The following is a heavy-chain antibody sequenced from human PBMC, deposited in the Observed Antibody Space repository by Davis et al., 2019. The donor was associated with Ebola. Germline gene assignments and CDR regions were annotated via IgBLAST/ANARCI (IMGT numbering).Heavy chain of an antibody. Sequence: SQTLSLTCAVYGGSFSGYYWSWIRQPPGKGLEWIGEINHSGSTNYNPSLKSRVTISVDTSKNQFSLKLSSVTAADTAVYYCARRNRAKDAFDIWGQGTTVTVSS. J-gene: IGHJ3*02. CDR1: GGSFSGYY. CDR3: ARRNRAKDAFDI. D-gene: IGHD1-14*01. V-gene: IGHV4-34*01. CDR2: INHSGST.